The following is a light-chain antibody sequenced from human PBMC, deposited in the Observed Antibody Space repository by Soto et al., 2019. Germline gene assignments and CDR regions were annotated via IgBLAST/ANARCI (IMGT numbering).Light chain of an antibody. Sequence: EVVLTQSPATLSLPPGDRATLSCRASQSVNNFLAWYQQKPGQTPRLLIYDASKRATGIPGRFSGSGSGTDFTLTISSLEPEDFAVYYCQQRSNWPPALSFGGGTKVEI. V-gene: IGKV3-11*01. CDR3: QQRSNWPPALS. CDR2: DAS. CDR1: QSVNNF. J-gene: IGKJ4*01.